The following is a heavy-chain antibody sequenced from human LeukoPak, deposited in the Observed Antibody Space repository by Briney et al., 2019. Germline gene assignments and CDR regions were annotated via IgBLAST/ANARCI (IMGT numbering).Heavy chain of an antibody. J-gene: IGHJ6*02. V-gene: IGHV3-30-3*01. D-gene: IGHD3-10*01. CDR1: GFPFSSYA. CDR2: ISYDGTNK. CDR3: ARDLGGPEGYYYYGMDV. Sequence: GSLRLSCAASGFPFSSYAMHWVRQAPGKGLEWVAVISYDGTNKYYADSVKGRFTISRDNSKSTLYLHMNSLRAEDTAVYYCARDLGGPEGYYYYGMDVWGQGTTVTVSS.